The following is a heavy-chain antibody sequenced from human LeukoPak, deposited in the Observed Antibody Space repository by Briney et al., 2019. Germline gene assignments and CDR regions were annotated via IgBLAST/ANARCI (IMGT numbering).Heavy chain of an antibody. CDR3: WRPHCSNSVCSSSRVDF. CDR1: GDSITTNSYY. J-gene: IGHJ4*02. Sequence: SETLSLTCSVSGDSITTNSYYWGWIRQPPGKGLEWIGNIHYSGSTYYSPSLKNRVTISVDTSKNQFSLRLKSVTAADTAVYYCWRPHCSNSVCSSSRVDFWGQGTLVTVSS. D-gene: IGHD2-8*01. CDR2: IHYSGST. V-gene: IGHV4-39*01.